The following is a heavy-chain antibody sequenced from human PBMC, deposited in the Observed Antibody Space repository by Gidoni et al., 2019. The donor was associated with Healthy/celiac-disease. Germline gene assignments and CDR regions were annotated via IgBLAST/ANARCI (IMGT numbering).Heavy chain of an antibody. D-gene: IGHD3-22*01. J-gene: IGHJ4*02. CDR1: AGSCSGYY. V-gene: IGHV4-34*01. Sequence: QLQLHPCGAGLLKPSATLSLSCAVYAGSCSGYYSCWIRQPPGKGLEWIGEINHSGSTNYNPSLKSRVTISVDTSKNQFSLKLSSVTAADTAVYYCARAPPRYYDSSGYYLARRGHFDYWGQGTLVTVSS. CDR3: ARAPPRYYDSSGYYLARRGHFDY. CDR2: INHSGST.